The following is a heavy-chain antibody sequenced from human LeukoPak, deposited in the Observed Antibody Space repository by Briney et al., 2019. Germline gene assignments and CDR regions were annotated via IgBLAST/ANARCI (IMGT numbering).Heavy chain of an antibody. Sequence: SETLSLTCAVYGGSFSGYYWTWIRQPPGRGLEWIGEINHSGSTNYNPSLKSRVTISVDTSKIQFSLKLNSVPAADTAMYYCARGRDPYWGQGTLVTVSS. CDR2: INHSGST. CDR3: ARGRDPY. D-gene: IGHD5-24*01. CDR1: GGSFSGYY. V-gene: IGHV4-34*01. J-gene: IGHJ4*02.